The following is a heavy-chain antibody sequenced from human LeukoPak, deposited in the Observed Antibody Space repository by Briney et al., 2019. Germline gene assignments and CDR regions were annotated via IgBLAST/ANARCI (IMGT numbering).Heavy chain of an antibody. CDR3: ARLGGSSQYFDH. Sequence: SETLSLTCTVSGGSISSSTYYWGWIRQPPGKGLEWIGNIYYSGSTYYNPSLQSRATISVDTSQNQFSLHLSSVTATDTAVYYCARLGGSSQYFDHWGQGVLVTVSS. CDR1: GGSISSSTYY. V-gene: IGHV4-39*01. D-gene: IGHD1-26*01. CDR2: IYYSGST. J-gene: IGHJ4*02.